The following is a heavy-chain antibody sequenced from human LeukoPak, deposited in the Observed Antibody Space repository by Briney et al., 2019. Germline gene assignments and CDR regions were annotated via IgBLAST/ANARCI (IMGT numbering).Heavy chain of an antibody. D-gene: IGHD4-17*01. J-gene: IGHJ4*02. CDR2: ISGSGGST. CDR1: GFTFSSYA. V-gene: IGHV3-23*01. CDR3: AKRGCHYGDYCFDY. Sequence: PGGSLRLSCAASGFTFSSYAMGWVRQAPGKGLEWVSAISGSGGSTYYADSVKGRFTISRDNSKNTLYLQMNSLRAEDTAVYYCAKRGCHYGDYCFDYWGQGTLVTVSS.